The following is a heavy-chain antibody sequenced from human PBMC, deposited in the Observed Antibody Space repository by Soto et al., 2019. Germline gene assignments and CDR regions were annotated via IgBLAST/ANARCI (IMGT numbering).Heavy chain of an antibody. J-gene: IGHJ4*02. CDR3: ARGYSSGWSRGGYFDY. CDR2: IWFDGSDK. D-gene: IGHD6-19*01. CDR1: GFTFSSYG. V-gene: IGHV3-33*01. Sequence: QVQLVESGGGVVQPGRSLRLSCAAPGFTFSSYGMHWVRQAPGKGLEWVALIWFDGSDKYYTESVKGRFTISRDNSKSTLYRQMNSLRAEDTAVYYCARGYSSGWSRGGYFDYWGQGPLVIVSS.